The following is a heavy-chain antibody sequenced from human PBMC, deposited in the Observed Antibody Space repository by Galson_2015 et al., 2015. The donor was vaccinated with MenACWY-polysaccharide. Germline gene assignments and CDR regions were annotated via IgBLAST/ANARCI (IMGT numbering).Heavy chain of an antibody. V-gene: IGHV6-1*01. CDR2: TYYRSKWNN. D-gene: IGHD2-2*01. CDR3: AREPKQLPAPYSYYFFMDV. Sequence: CAISGDSVSSDSAAWNWIRESPSRGLEWLGRTYYRSKWNNDYAVSVKSRITITPDTSNNQDSLQLLSVTPEDTGVYFCAREPKQLPAPYSYYFFMDVWGKGTAVTVSS. CDR1: GDSVSSDSAA. J-gene: IGHJ6*03.